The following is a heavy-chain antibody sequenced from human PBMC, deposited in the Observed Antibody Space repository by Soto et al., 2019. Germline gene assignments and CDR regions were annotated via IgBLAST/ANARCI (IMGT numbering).Heavy chain of an antibody. J-gene: IGHJ4*02. D-gene: IGHD6-13*01. Sequence: SETLSLTCTVSGGSISSKYCTWIRQPPGKGLEWIGYVYNSGSTNYNPSLKSRVTISEDTSKSQFSLKVNSMTAADTAVYYCARYRREAVAGYTLDNWGQGILVTVS. CDR1: GGSISSKY. CDR2: VYNSGST. V-gene: IGHV4-59*01. CDR3: ARYRREAVAGYTLDN.